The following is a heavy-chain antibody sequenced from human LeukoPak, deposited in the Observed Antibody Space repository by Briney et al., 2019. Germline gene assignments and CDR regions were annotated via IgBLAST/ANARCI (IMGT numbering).Heavy chain of an antibody. Sequence: SETLSLTCTVSGGSISISNYYWGWIRQPPGRGLEWIGSISYSGTYYNPSLKSRLTVSVDTSKNHFSLNLRSVTAADTAVYYCARRTSNPVGAIDYWGQGTLVTVSS. CDR2: ISYSGT. CDR3: ARRTSNPVGAIDY. CDR1: GGSISISNYY. J-gene: IGHJ4*02. V-gene: IGHV4-39*01. D-gene: IGHD1-26*01.